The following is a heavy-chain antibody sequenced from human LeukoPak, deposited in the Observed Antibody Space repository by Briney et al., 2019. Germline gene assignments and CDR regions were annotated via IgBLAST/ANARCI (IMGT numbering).Heavy chain of an antibody. CDR2: IIPIFGTA. J-gene: IGHJ3*02. CDR1: GGTFSSYA. Sequence: SVKVSCKASGGTFSSYAISWVRQAPGQGLEWMGGIIPIFGTASYAQKFQGRVTITTDESTSTAYMELSSLRSEDTAVYYCARAYYDSSGYYWYGGAFDIWGQGTMVTVSS. D-gene: IGHD3-22*01. CDR3: ARAYYDSSGYYWYGGAFDI. V-gene: IGHV1-69*05.